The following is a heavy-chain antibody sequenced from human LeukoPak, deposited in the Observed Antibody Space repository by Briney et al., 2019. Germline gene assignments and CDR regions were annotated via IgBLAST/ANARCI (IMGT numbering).Heavy chain of an antibody. CDR3: AKDFPASCLGDCYLVY. CDR2: ISYDGSNK. Sequence: PGGSLRLSCAASGFTFSTYGIHWVRQAPGKGLEWVAVISYDGSNKYYADSVRGRFTISRDNSKNTPYLQMNSLRAEDTAVYYCAKDFPASCLGDCYLVYWGQGTLVTVSP. CDR1: GFTFSTYG. D-gene: IGHD2-21*02. V-gene: IGHV3-30*18. J-gene: IGHJ4*02.